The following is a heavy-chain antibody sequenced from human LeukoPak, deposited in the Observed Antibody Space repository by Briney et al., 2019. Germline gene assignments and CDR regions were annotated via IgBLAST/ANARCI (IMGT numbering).Heavy chain of an antibody. Sequence: ASVKVSCKASGYSFTTYVMNWVRQAPGQGLEWMGWINTNTGNPTYAQGFTGRFVFSLDTSVSTAYLQISSLKAEDTAVYYCARGVVGSSGWRANWFDPWGQGTLVTVSS. D-gene: IGHD6-19*01. V-gene: IGHV7-4-1*02. CDR3: ARGVVGSSGWRANWFDP. CDR2: INTNTGNP. J-gene: IGHJ5*02. CDR1: GYSFTTYV.